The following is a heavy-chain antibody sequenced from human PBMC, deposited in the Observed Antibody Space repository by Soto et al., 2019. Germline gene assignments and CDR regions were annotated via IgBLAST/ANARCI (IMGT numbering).Heavy chain of an antibody. V-gene: IGHV1-69*13. Sequence: SVKVSCKASGGTFSSYAIRWVRQAPGQGLEWMGGIIASIGKANYAQKFQGRVTITADESTSTAYMELSSLRSEDTAVYYCARSGINSPDRWGVDPVQYWGQGTLVTVSS. CDR1: GGTFSSYA. J-gene: IGHJ1*01. CDR2: IIASIGKA. CDR3: ARSGINSPDRWGVDPVQY. D-gene: IGHD3-16*01.